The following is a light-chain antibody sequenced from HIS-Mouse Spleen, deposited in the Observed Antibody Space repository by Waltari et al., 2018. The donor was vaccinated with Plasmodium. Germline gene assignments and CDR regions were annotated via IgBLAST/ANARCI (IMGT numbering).Light chain of an antibody. V-gene: IGKV3-20*01. CDR3: QQYGSSPLT. J-gene: IGKJ4*01. Sequence: EIVLTQSPGTLSLSPGERATLPCRASQSVSSSYLAWYQQKPGQDPRLLIYGASSRATGIPDRFSGSGSGTDFTLTISRLEPEDFAVYYCQQYGSSPLTFGGGTKVEIK. CDR2: GAS. CDR1: QSVSSSY.